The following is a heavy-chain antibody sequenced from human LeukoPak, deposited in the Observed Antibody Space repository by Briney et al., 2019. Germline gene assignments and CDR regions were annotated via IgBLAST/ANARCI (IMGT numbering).Heavy chain of an antibody. V-gene: IGHV4-39*01. D-gene: IGHD3-10*01. CDR3: ARHKPTGSYPLEL. Sequence: SETLSLTCTVSGGSISSSSYYWGWIRQPPGKGLEWIGSIYYSGSTYYNPSLKSRVTIYVDTSKNQFSLKLSSVTAADTAVYYCARHKPTGSYPLELWGQGTLVTVSS. CDR2: IYYSGST. J-gene: IGHJ4*02. CDR1: GGSISSSSYY.